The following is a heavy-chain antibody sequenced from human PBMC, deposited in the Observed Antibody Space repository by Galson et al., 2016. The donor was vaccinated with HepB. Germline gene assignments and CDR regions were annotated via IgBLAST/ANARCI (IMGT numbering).Heavy chain of an antibody. CDR3: AKDPQWTTSSRGAFDV. J-gene: IGHJ3*01. CDR2: ITGRGTST. Sequence: SLRLSCAASGFSFSSYAMSWVRQAPGKGLEWVSTITGRGTSTYYADSVEGRFTISRDNSKSTLYLQMNGLRAEDPAVYYCAKDPQWTTSSRGAFDVWGQGTMLTVFS. CDR1: GFSFSSYA. D-gene: IGHD6-6*01. V-gene: IGHV3-23*01.